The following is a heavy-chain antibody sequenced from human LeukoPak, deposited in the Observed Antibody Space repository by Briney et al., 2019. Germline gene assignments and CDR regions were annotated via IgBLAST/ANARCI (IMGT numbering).Heavy chain of an antibody. J-gene: IGHJ6*02. CDR1: GFTFSSYG. CDR2: ISYDGSNK. CDR3: AKSHHYGMDV. Sequence: GRSLRLSCAASGFTFSSYGMHWVRQAPGKGLEWVAVISYDGSNKYYADSVKGRFTISRDNSKNTLYLQMNSLRAEDTAVYYCAKSHHYGMDVWGQGTTVTVSS. V-gene: IGHV3-30*18.